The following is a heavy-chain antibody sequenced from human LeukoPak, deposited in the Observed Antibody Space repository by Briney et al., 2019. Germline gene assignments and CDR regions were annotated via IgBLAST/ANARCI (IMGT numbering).Heavy chain of an antibody. D-gene: IGHD1-26*01. CDR2: IYYSGST. Sequence: SSETLSLTCTVSGGSISSYYWSWIRQPPGKGLEWIGYIYYSGSTNYNPSLKSRVTISVDTSKNQFSLKLSSVTAADTAVYYCARHVGAVDYWGQGTLVTVSS. CDR1: GGSISSYY. CDR3: ARHVGAVDY. J-gene: IGHJ4*02. V-gene: IGHV4-59*08.